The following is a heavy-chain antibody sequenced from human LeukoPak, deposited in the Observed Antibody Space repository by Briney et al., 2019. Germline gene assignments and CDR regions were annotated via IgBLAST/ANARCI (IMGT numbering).Heavy chain of an antibody. J-gene: IGHJ5*02. D-gene: IGHD3-3*01. CDR1: GGSFSGYY. Sequence: TSETLSLTCAVYGGSFSGYYWSWIRQPPGKGLEWIGEINHSGSTNYNPSLKSRVTISVDTSKNQFSLKLSSVTAADTAVYYCASLLRFFRRFDPWGQGTLVTVSS. V-gene: IGHV4-34*01. CDR3: ASLLRFFRRFDP. CDR2: INHSGST.